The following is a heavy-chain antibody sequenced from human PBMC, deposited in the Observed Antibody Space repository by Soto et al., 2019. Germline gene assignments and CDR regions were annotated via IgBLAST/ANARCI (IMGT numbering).Heavy chain of an antibody. V-gene: IGHV3-15*01. J-gene: IGHJ6*02. D-gene: IGHD3-9*01. CDR2: IKSKTDGGTT. CDR1: GFTFSNAW. Sequence: GGSLRLSCAASGFTFSNAWMSWVRQAPGKGLEWVGRIKSKTDGGTTDYAAPVKGRFTISRDDSKNTLYLQMNSLKTEDTAVYYCTTSRILNGYYLYYYYGMDVWGQGTTVTVSS. CDR3: TTSRILNGYYLYYYYGMDV.